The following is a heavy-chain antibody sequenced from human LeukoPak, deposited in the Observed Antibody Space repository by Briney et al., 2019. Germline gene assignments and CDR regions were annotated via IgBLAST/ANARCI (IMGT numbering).Heavy chain of an antibody. D-gene: IGHD6-6*01. J-gene: IGHJ4*02. V-gene: IGHV3-30*18. CDR2: ISYDASNK. CDR1: GFTFSSFA. Sequence: PGGSLRLSCAASGFTFSSFAMSWVRQAPGKGLEWVAVISYDASNKYYADSLKGRFTISRDNSKNTVYLQMHSLRAEDTAVYYCAKEGYDSTSSLDYWGQGTLVTVSS. CDR3: AKEGYDSTSSLDY.